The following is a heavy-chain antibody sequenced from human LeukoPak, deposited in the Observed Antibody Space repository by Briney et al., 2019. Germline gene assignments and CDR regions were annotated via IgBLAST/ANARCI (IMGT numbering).Heavy chain of an antibody. V-gene: IGHV4-59*08. D-gene: IGHD4-17*01. Sequence: SSETLSLTCTVSGASVSSFYWNWIRQPPGKGLEWIGSMYYSGTTNYDPSFKSRVTISLDASKSQFSLKLTSATAADTAIYYCATGRSIRYFDYWGQGTLLSVSS. CDR3: ATGRSIRYFDY. J-gene: IGHJ4*02. CDR1: GASVSSFY. CDR2: MYYSGTT.